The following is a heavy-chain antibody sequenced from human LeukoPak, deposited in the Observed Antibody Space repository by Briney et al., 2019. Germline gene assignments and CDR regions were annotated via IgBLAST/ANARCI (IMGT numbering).Heavy chain of an antibody. CDR1: GYTFTGYY. Sequence: ASVKVSCKASGYTFTGYYMHWVRQAPGQGLEWMGRINPNTGGTNYAQKSQGRVTMTRDTSISTAYIELSRLRSDDTAVFYCARDHLRGESTGGYHFDYWGQGTLVTVSS. D-gene: IGHD3-16*02. CDR3: ARDHLRGESTGGYHFDY. V-gene: IGHV1-2*06. J-gene: IGHJ4*02. CDR2: INPNTGGT.